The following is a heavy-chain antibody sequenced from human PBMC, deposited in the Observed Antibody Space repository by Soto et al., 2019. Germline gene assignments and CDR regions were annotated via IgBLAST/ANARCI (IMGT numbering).Heavy chain of an antibody. CDR2: CDPEDGEA. V-gene: IGHV1-24*01. D-gene: IGHD4-17*01. J-gene: IGHJ4*02. CDR1: GYTLTELS. Sequence: QVPLVQSGAEVKKPGASVKVSCKVSGYTLTELSMHWVRHAPGKGLEWMGGCDPEDGEAIYAQKFQGRVTMTEDTSTDPANLELSSLRSEDTAVYYCATGGKVTTSFGYWGQGTLVTVSS. CDR3: ATGGKVTTSFGY.